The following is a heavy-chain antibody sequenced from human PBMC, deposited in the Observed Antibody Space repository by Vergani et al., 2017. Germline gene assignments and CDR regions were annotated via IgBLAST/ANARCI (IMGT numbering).Heavy chain of an antibody. V-gene: IGHV1-2*02. CDR2: INTHSGGT. D-gene: IGHD3-10*01. CDR1: GYTFTDFY. CDR3: ARWASYFGSGQGDY. J-gene: IGHJ4*02. Sequence: QVHPVQSGAEVKKPGASVNVSCKASGYTFTDFYMHWVRQTPEQGLEWMGWINTHSGGTSSPPRFQGRVTMTRDTSITTAYMELSSLRSDDAAVYYCARWASYFGSGQGDYWGQETLVTVTS.